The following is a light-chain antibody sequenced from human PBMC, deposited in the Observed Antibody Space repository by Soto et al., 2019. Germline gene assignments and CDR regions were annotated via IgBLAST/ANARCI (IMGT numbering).Light chain of an antibody. J-gene: IGLJ3*02. CDR2: RND. CDR3: AAWDGSLSAWV. CDR1: TSNIGYNF. V-gene: IGLV1-47*01. Sequence: QSVLTQPPSTTGTPGQRVTISCSGRTSNIGYNFVYWYQHLPGTAPKLLINRNDERPSGVPDRFSGSKSGTSASLAISGLRSEDEADYYCAAWDGSLSAWVFGGGTKLTVL.